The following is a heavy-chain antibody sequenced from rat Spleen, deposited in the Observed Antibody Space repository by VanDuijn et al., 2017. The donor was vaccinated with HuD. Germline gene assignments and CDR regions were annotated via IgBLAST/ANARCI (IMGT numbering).Heavy chain of an antibody. V-gene: IGHV2-72*01. D-gene: IGHD1-4*01. CDR1: GFSLTSYH. Sequence: QVQLKESGPGLVQPSQTLSLTCTVSGFSLTSYHVSWVRQPPGKSLVWMGTMWSGGGTSYNSAVQSRLSISRDTSKSQVFLKKNSLQPEDTGTYYCARLEGITSDWFAYWGQGTLVTVSS. CDR2: MWSGGGT. CDR3: ARLEGITSDWFAY. J-gene: IGHJ3*01.